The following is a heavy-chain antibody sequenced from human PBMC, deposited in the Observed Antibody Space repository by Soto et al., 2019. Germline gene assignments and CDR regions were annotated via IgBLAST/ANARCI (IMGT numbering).Heavy chain of an antibody. V-gene: IGHV4-39*01. Sequence: NPSETLSLTCTVSGGSISSSSYCWGWIRQPPGKGLEWIGSIYYSGSTYYNPSLKSRVTISVDTSKNQFSLKLSSVTAADTAVYYCARRGAAAGILFDYWGQGTLVTVSS. CDR2: IYYSGST. J-gene: IGHJ4*02. D-gene: IGHD6-13*01. CDR3: ARRGAAAGILFDY. CDR1: GGSISSSSYC.